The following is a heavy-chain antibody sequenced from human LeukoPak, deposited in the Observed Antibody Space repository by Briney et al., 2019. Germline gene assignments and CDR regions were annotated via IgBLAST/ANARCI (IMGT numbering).Heavy chain of an antibody. CDR1: GYTFTSYY. CDR2: INPSGGST. J-gene: IGHJ4*02. V-gene: IGHV1-46*01. Sequence: ASVKVSCKASGYTFTSYYMRWARQAPGQGLEWMGIINPSGGSTSYAQKFQGRVTMTRDTSTSTVYMELSSLRSEDTAVYYCARAGDFGVVIMSDYFDYWGQGTLVTVSS. CDR3: ARAGDFGVVIMSDYFDY. D-gene: IGHD3-3*01.